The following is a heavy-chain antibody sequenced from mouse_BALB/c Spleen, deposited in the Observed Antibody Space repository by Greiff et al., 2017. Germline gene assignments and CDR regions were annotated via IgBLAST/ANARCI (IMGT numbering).Heavy chain of an antibody. CDR2: ISYSGST. CDR3: ARGRGYGNYDFDY. Sequence: ESGPGLVKPSQSLSLTCTVTGYSITSDYAWNWIRQFPGNKLEWMGYISYSGSTSYNPSLKSRISITRDTSKNQFFLQLNSVTTEDTATYYCARGRGYGNYDFDYWGQGTTLTVSS. V-gene: IGHV3-2*02. D-gene: IGHD2-1*01. J-gene: IGHJ2*01. CDR1: GYSITSDYA.